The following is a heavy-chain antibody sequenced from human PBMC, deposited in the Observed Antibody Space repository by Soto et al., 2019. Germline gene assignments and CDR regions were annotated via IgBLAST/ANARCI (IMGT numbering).Heavy chain of an antibody. D-gene: IGHD2-21*02. CDR1: GYSFTSYW. J-gene: IGHJ3*02. V-gene: IGHV5-51*01. Sequence: PGESLKISCKGSGYSFTSYWIGWVRQMPGKGLECMGIIYPGDSDTRYSPSFQGQVTISADKSISTAYLQWSSLKASDTAMYHSARHEGYCGGDCHSGGNAFDIWGQGTMVTVSS. CDR2: IYPGDSDT. CDR3: ARHEGYCGGDCHSGGNAFDI.